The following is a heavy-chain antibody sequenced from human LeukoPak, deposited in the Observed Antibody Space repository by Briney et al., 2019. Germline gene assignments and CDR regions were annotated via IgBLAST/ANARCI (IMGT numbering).Heavy chain of an antibody. D-gene: IGHD4-23*01. J-gene: IGHJ4*02. CDR3: ARGRWYIDY. CDR2: IYYSGST. Sequence: SETLSLTCTVSGGSISSYYWSWIRQPPGKGLEWIGYIYYSGSTNYNPSLKSRVTISVDTSKNQFSLKLSSVTAADTAVYYCARGRWYIDYWGQGTLVTVSS. CDR1: GGSISSYY. V-gene: IGHV4-59*01.